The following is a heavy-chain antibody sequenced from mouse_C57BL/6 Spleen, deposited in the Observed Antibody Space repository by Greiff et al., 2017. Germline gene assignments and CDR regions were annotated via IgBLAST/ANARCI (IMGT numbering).Heavy chain of an antibody. J-gene: IGHJ2*01. D-gene: IGHD2-2*01. Sequence: QLQLQQSAPELVKPGASVKISCKASGYAFSSSWMNWVKQRPGKGRELIGRFYPGDGDTNYNGKFKGKATLTADTSSSTAYMQLSSLTSEDAAVYFCARRGGYDGGNCDDWGQGTTLTVSS. V-gene: IGHV1-82*01. CDR1: GYAFSSSW. CDR2: FYPGDGDT. CDR3: ARRGGYDGGNCDD.